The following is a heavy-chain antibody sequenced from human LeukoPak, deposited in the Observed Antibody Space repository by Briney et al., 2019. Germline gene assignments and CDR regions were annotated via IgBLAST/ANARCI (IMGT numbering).Heavy chain of an antibody. Sequence: PSETLSLTYTVSGGSISSYYWSWIRQPAGKGLEWIGRIYTSGSTYYNPSLKSRVTISVDTSKNQFSLKLSSVTAADTAVYYCARSKQQLVWGWFDPWGQGTLVTVSS. V-gene: IGHV4-4*07. J-gene: IGHJ5*02. CDR2: IYTSGST. D-gene: IGHD6-13*01. CDR1: GGSISSYY. CDR3: ARSKQQLVWGWFDP.